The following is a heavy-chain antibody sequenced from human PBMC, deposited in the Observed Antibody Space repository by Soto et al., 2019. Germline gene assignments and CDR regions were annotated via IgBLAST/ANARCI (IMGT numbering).Heavy chain of an antibody. CDR2: IYYSGST. CDR1: GGSISSGGYY. J-gene: IGHJ4*02. D-gene: IGHD3-22*01. CDR3: ARERYYDSSGYYQYFDY. V-gene: IGHV4-31*03. Sequence: PSETLSLTCTVSGGSISSGGYYWSWIRQHPGKGLEWIGYIYYSGSTYYNPSLKSRVTISVDTSKNQFSLKLSSVTAADTAVYYCARERYYDSSGYYQYFDYWGQGTLVTVSS.